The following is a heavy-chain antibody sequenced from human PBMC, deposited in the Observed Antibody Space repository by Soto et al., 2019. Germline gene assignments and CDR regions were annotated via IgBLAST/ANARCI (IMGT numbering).Heavy chain of an antibody. J-gene: IGHJ4*02. Sequence: ASVKVSCKASGGTFSSYTISWVRQAPGQGLEWMGRIIPILGIANYAQKFQGRVTITADKSTSTAYMELSSLRSEDTAVYYCASNQPNSSSWYYNYWGQGTLVTVSS. CDR1: GGTFSSYT. CDR3: ASNQPNSSSWYYNY. D-gene: IGHD6-13*01. V-gene: IGHV1-69*02. CDR2: IIPILGIA.